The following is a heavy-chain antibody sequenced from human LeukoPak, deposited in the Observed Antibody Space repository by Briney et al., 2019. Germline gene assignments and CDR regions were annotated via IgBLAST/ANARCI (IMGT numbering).Heavy chain of an antibody. CDR2: MNPNSGNT. Sequence: ASVKVSYKASGYTFTSYDINWVRQATGQGLEWMGWMNPNSGNTGYAQKLQGRVTMTRNTSISTAYMELSSLRSEDTAVYYCARECHCSPTSCNNWFDPWGQGTLVTVSS. J-gene: IGHJ5*02. CDR3: ARECHCSPTSCNNWFDP. D-gene: IGHD2-2*01. V-gene: IGHV1-8*01. CDR1: GYTFTSYD.